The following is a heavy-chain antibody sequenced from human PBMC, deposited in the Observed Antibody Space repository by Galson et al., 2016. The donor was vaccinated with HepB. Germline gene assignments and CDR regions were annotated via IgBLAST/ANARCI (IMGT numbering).Heavy chain of an antibody. CDR1: GDSVSSNSAV. V-gene: IGHV6-1*01. CDR3: ARDLREALAGTGYYYYGLDV. Sequence: CAISGDSVSSNSAVWNWIRQSPSRGLEWLGRTYYRSKWYNEYAVSVKSRVTINPDTSKNQFSLQLNPVTPEDTAVYYCARDLREALAGTGYYYYGLDVWGQGTTVTVSS. D-gene: IGHD6-19*01. J-gene: IGHJ6*02. CDR2: TYYRSKWYN.